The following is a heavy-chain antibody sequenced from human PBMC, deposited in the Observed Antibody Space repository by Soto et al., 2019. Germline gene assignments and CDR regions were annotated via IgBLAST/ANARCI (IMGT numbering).Heavy chain of an antibody. CDR1: GGTFSSYA. CDR2: IIPIFGTA. Sequence: QVQLVQSGAEVKKPGSSVKVSCKASGGTFSSYAISWVRQAPGQGLEWMGGIIPIFGTANYAQKFQGRVTITADESTSTAYMELSSLRSEDTAVYYCAMDSSGWYRDGYYYYYGMDVWGQGTTVTVSS. V-gene: IGHV1-69*01. CDR3: AMDSSGWYRDGYYYYYGMDV. D-gene: IGHD6-19*01. J-gene: IGHJ6*02.